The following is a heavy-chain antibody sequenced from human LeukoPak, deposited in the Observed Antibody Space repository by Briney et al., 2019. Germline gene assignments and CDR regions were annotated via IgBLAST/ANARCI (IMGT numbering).Heavy chain of an antibody. Sequence: PGGSLRLSCAASGFTFSSYSMNWVRQAPGKGLEWVSSFSSSSSYIYYADSVKGRFTISRDNAKNSLYLQMNSLRAEDTAVYYCARDRHSYGPGHPTGYWGQGTLVTVSS. D-gene: IGHD5-18*01. V-gene: IGHV3-21*01. CDR2: FSSSSSYI. CDR1: GFTFSSYS. CDR3: ARDRHSYGPGHPTGY. J-gene: IGHJ4*02.